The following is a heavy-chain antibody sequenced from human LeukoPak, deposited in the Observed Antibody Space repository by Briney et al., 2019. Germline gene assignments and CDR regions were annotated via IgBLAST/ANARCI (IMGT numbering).Heavy chain of an antibody. V-gene: IGHV3-11*06. CDR1: GFTYSDYY. CDR2: ISSSSSYT. D-gene: IGHD3-10*01. CDR3: ARDNDGSGSYWFDC. Sequence: PGGSMSLSCAASGFTYSDYYMSWIRQAPGKGLAWVSYISSSSSYTNYADSVKGRFTISRDNAKNSLYLQMNSLRAEDTAVYYCARDNDGSGSYWFDCWGQGTLVTVSS. J-gene: IGHJ4*02.